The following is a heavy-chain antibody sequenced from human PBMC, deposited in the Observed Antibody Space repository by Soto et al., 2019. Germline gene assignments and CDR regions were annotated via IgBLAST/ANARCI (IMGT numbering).Heavy chain of an antibody. Sequence: SETLSLTCTVSGGSISSDANFWSWIRQLPGRGLEWIGYISYTGRTYYTPSLNSRLTISLDTSKNLFPLRLSAVTAADTAVYFCARGSFSSSSSWFDPWGQGTLVTV. V-gene: IGHV4-31*03. D-gene: IGHD6-6*01. CDR3: ARGSFSSSSSWFDP. CDR2: ISYTGRT. J-gene: IGHJ5*02. CDR1: GGSISSDANF.